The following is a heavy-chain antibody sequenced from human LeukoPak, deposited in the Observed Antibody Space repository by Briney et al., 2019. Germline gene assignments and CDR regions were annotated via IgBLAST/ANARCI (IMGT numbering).Heavy chain of an antibody. J-gene: IGHJ5*02. CDR1: GGTFSSYG. V-gene: IGHV1-69*06. CDR3: ARELVVVAALNWFDP. CDR2: IIPSFGTT. D-gene: IGHD2-15*01. Sequence: SVKVSCKASGGTFSSYGVSWVRQAPGQGLRWMEGIIPSFGTTYYAQKFQGRVTITADKSTSTAYMELSSLRSEDTAVYYCARELVVVAALNWFDPWGQGTLVTVSS.